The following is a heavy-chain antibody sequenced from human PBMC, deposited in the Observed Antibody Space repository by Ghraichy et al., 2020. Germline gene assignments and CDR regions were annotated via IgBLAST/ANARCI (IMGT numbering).Heavy chain of an antibody. CDR1: GGSFSAKY. Sequence: SETLSLTCAVYGGSFSAKYWNWIRQPPGKGLEWIGEIDHSGTTTYNPSLKSRVSISVDTSRNQVSLKLPSLTAADTAVYYCATLGSTDSAYHAMDVWGQGNTATVTS. D-gene: IGHD3-16*01. CDR2: IDHSGTT. CDR3: ATLGSTDSAYHAMDV. V-gene: IGHV4-34*01. J-gene: IGHJ6*02.